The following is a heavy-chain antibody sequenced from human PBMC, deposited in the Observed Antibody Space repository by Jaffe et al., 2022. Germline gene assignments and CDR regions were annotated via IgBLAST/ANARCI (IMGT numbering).Heavy chain of an antibody. V-gene: IGHV4-61*01. CDR3: ARYYCSGGSCSYFDY. D-gene: IGHD2-15*01. Sequence: QVQLQESGPGLVKPSETLSLTCTVSGGSVSSRSDYWSWIRQPPGKGLEWIGYIYYSGSPNYNPSLKSRVTISVDTSKNQFSLKLSSVNAADTAVYYCARYYCSGGSCSYFDYWGQGTLVTVSS. CDR2: IYYSGSP. CDR1: GGSVSSRSDY. J-gene: IGHJ4*02.